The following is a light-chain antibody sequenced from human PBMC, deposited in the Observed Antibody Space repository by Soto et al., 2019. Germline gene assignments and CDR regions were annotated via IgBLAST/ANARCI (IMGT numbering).Light chain of an antibody. CDR3: HQYNSYTWT. J-gene: IGKJ1*01. V-gene: IGKV1-5*01. Sequence: DIQMPQSPSTLSASVGDRVTITCRASQSISSWLAWYQQKPGKAPKLLIYDASSLESGVPSRFSASGSGTEFTLTISGLQPDDFVTYYCHQYNSYTWTFGQGTKVDIK. CDR1: QSISSW. CDR2: DAS.